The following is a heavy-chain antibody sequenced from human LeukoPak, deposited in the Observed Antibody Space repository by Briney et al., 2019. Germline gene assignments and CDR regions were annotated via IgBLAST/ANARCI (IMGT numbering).Heavy chain of an antibody. J-gene: IGHJ2*01. CDR1: GFTFSSSN. CDR3: AKSIREPGWYFDL. D-gene: IGHD1-26*01. CDR2: ISGTSTAI. Sequence: GGSLRLSCAASGFTFSSSNMHWVRQAPGKGLEWVSFISGTSTAIYYADSVKGRFTISRDIARKSLYLQMNSLRDEDTAVYYCAKSIREPGWYFDLWGRGTLVIVSS. V-gene: IGHV3-48*02.